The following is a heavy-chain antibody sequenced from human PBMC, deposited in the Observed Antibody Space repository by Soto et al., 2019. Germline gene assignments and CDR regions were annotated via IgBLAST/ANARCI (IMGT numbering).Heavy chain of an antibody. D-gene: IGHD6-19*01. CDR3: ARDESDSSAHYYHGMDV. V-gene: IGHV3-74*01. J-gene: IGHJ6*02. CDR1: GFTFSSYW. Sequence: GGSLRLSCAASGFTFSSYWMHWVRQAPGKGLVWVSRINSDGSSTSYADSVKGRFTISRDNAKNKLYLQMNSLRAEDTAVYYCARDESDSSAHYYHGMDVWGQGTTVTVSS. CDR2: INSDGSST.